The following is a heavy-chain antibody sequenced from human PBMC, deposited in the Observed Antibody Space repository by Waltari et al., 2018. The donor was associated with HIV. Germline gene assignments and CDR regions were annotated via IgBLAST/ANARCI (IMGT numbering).Heavy chain of an antibody. CDR1: GYTFTTFA. D-gene: IGHD6-25*01. J-gene: IGHJ1*01. CDR2: INAGNGNT. V-gene: IGHV1-3*01. CDR3: ARDGGSGEYFQY. Sequence: QVHLVQSGAEVKKPGASVKVSCKASGYTFTTFAMHWVGQAPGQRLDGMGWINAGNGNTKYSQKFQGRVTITRDTSASTAYMELSSLRSEDTAVYYCARDGGSGEYFQYWGQGTLVTVSS.